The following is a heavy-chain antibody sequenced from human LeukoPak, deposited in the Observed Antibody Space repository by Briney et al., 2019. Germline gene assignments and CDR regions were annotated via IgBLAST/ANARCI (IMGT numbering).Heavy chain of an antibody. CDR2: MNPNSGNT. J-gene: IGHJ6*02. CDR1: GYTFTSYD. V-gene: IGHV1-8*01. Sequence: GPVKVSCKASGYTFTSYDINWVRQATGQGLEWMGWMNPNSGNTGYAQKFQGWVTMTRGTSISTAYMELSGLRSDDTAVYYCARDLVSGIAAAGDYYYGMDVWGQGTTVTVSS. CDR3: ARDLVSGIAAAGDYYYGMDV. D-gene: IGHD6-13*01.